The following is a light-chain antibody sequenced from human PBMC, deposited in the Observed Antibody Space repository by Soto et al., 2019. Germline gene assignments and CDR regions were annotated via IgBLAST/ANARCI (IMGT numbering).Light chain of an antibody. V-gene: IGLV2-14*01. Sequence: QSALTQPASVSGSPGQSITISCTGTSNDVGAFNYVSWYHQHPGKAPKLFINDVTFRPSGVSNRFSGSMFGNRASLTFSGLQAEDEADYYCSSYTRDSTLIFGGGTKLTVL. J-gene: IGLJ2*01. CDR1: SNDVGAFNY. CDR2: DVT. CDR3: SSYTRDSTLI.